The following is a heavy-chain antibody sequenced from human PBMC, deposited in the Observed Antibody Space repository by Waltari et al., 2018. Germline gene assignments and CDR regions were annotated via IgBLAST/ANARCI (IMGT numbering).Heavy chain of an antibody. Sequence: EVQLVESGGGLVQPGGSLRLSCAASGFTFSTSSMNWVRQAPGKGLEWVSYISISSSIIHYSDSVKGRFTISRDNAENSLYLQMHSLRAEDTAVYYCAPGELSLDYWGQGTLVTVSS. CDR3: APGELSLDY. CDR2: ISISSSII. V-gene: IGHV3-48*04. J-gene: IGHJ4*02. CDR1: GFTFSTSS. D-gene: IGHD3-16*02.